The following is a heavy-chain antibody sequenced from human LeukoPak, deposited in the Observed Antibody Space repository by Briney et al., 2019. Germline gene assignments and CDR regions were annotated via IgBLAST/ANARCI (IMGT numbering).Heavy chain of an antibody. CDR1: GGSISSYY. J-gene: IGHJ5*02. V-gene: IGHV4-59*01. CDR3: ARGGSFLKHNWFDP. Sequence: SETLSLTCTVSGGSISSYYWSWIRQPPGKGLEWIGYIYYSGSTNYNPSLKSRVTISVDTSKNQFSLKLSSVTAADTAVYYCARGGSFLKHNWFDPWGQGTLVTVSS. CDR2: IYYSGST. D-gene: IGHD1-26*01.